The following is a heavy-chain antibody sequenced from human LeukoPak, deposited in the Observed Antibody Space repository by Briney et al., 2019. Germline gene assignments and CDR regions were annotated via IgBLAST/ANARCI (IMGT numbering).Heavy chain of an antibody. V-gene: IGHV1-2*04. CDR3: ARVDDYGGNVFFDY. CDR2: INPNSGGT. CDR1: GYTFTGYY. J-gene: IGHJ4*02. Sequence: ASVKVSCKASGYTFTGYYMHWVRQAPGQGLEWMGWINPNSGGTNYAQKFQGWVTMTRDTSISTAYMELSRLRSDDTAVYYCARVDDYGGNVFFDYWGQGTLVTVSS. D-gene: IGHD4-23*01.